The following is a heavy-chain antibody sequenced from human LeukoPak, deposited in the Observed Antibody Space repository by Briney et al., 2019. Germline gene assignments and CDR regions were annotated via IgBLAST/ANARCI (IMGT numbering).Heavy chain of an antibody. CDR3: ARDRGSYFDAFDI. J-gene: IGHJ3*02. CDR2: ISSSSSTI. Sequence: GGSLRLSCAASGFTFSSYSMNWVRQAPGKGLEWVSYISSSSSTIYYADSVKGRFTISRDNAKNSLYLQMNSLRAEDTAVYYCARDRGSYFDAFDIWGQETMVTVSS. CDR1: GFTFSSYS. D-gene: IGHD1-26*01. V-gene: IGHV3-48*04.